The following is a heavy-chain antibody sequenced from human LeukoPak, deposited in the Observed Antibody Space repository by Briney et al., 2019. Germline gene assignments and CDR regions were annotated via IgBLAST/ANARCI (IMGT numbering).Heavy chain of an antibody. V-gene: IGHV1-18*04. D-gene: IGHD3-16*02. J-gene: IGHJ3*01. Sequence: GASVTVSCKASGYTFTSYGISWVRQAPGQGLEWMGWISAYNGNTNYAQKLQGRVTMTTDTSTSTAYMELRSLRSDDTAVYYCARDSITFGGVIVTLWGQGTMVTVSS. CDR1: GYTFTSYG. CDR3: ARDSITFGGVIVTL. CDR2: ISAYNGNT.